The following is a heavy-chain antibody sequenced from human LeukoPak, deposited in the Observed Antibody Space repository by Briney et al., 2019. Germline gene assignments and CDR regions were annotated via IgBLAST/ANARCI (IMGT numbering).Heavy chain of an antibody. CDR3: ARAPYSGYDKGFDY. D-gene: IGHD5-12*01. V-gene: IGHV1-69*06. CDR1: GGTFSSYA. Sequence: SVKVSCKASGGTFSSYAISWVRQAPGQGLEWMGGIIPIFGTANYAQKFQGRVTITADKSTSTAYMELSSLRSEDTAVYYCARAPYSGYDKGFDYWGQGTLVTVSS. J-gene: IGHJ4*02. CDR2: IIPIFGTA.